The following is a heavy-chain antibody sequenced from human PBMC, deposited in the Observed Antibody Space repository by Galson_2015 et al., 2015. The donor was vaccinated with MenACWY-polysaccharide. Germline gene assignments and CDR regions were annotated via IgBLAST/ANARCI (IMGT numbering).Heavy chain of an antibody. CDR1: GFTFSNYW. D-gene: IGHD7-27*01. Sequence: LRLSCAASGFTFSNYWMSWVRQAPGKGLEWVANIKQDGSAEYYVDSVRGRFTISRDNAKNSEYLQMSSLRAEDTAVYYCARDNWDDYWGQGTLVTVSS. V-gene: IGHV3-7*01. CDR3: ARDNWDDY. CDR2: IKQDGSAE. J-gene: IGHJ4*02.